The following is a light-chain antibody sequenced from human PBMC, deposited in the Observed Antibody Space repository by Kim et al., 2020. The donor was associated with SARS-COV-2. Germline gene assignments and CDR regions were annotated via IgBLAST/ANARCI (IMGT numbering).Light chain of an antibody. CDR1: SLRSYY. Sequence: SSELTQDPAVSVALGQTVRITCQGDSLRSYYASWYQQKPGQAPVLVIYGKNNRPSGIPDRFSGSSSGNTASLTITGAQAEDEADYYCNSRDTGGYHLVFGGGTQLTVL. CDR2: GKN. V-gene: IGLV3-19*01. J-gene: IGLJ2*01. CDR3: NSRDTGGYHLV.